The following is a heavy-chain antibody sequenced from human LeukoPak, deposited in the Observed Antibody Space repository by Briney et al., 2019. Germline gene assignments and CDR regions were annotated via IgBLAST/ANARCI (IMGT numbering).Heavy chain of an antibody. CDR1: GGFISSGGYY. D-gene: IGHD6-13*01. V-gene: IGHV4-30-2*01. J-gene: IGHJ4*02. CDR3: AREGITAAGIDY. CDR2: IYHSGST. Sequence: SQTLSLTCTVSGGFISSGGYYWSWIRQPPGKGLEWIGYIYHSGSTYYSPSLKSRVTISVDRSKNQFSLKLSSVTAADTAVYYCAREGITAAGIDYWGQGTLVTVSS.